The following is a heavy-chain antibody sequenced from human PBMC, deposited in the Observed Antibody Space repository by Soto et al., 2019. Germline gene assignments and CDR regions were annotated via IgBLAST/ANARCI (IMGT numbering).Heavy chain of an antibody. CDR3: ARGVDIVVVVAATALYNWFDP. J-gene: IGHJ5*02. D-gene: IGHD2-15*01. V-gene: IGHV4-31*03. CDR2: IYYSGST. CDR1: GGSISSGGYY. Sequence: SETLSLTCTVSGGSISSGGYYWSWIRQHPGKGLEWIGYIYYSGSTYYNPSLKSRVTISVDTSKNQFSLKLSSVTAADTAVYYCARGVDIVVVVAATALYNWFDPWGQGTLVTVSS.